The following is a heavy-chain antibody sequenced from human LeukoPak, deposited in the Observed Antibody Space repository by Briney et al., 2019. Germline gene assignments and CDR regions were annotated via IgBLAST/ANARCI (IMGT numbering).Heavy chain of an antibody. CDR2: IYYSGSA. D-gene: IGHD6-13*01. CDR3: ARRLAGTEDY. Sequence: SETLSLTCTVSGCSISSSSYYWGWIRQPPGKGLEWIGSIYYSGSAYYNPSLKSRVTISVDTSKNQFSLKLSSVTAADTAVYYCARRLAGTEDYWGQGTLVTVSS. V-gene: IGHV4-39*01. CDR1: GCSISSSSYY. J-gene: IGHJ4*02.